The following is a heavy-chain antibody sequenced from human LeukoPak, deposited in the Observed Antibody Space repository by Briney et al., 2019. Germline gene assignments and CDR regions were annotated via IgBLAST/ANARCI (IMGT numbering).Heavy chain of an antibody. CDR2: ISYSGST. V-gene: IGHV4-39*01. J-gene: IGHJ4*02. CDR3: ARLDSSGWDDY. CDR1: GGSISSGAYY. D-gene: IGHD6-19*01. Sequence: PSETLSLTCTVSGGSISSGAYYWGWIRQPPGKGLEWIGSISYSGSTYYTPSLKSRVTISVDTSKNQFSLNLSSVTAADTAVYYCARLDSSGWDDYWGQGTLVTVSS.